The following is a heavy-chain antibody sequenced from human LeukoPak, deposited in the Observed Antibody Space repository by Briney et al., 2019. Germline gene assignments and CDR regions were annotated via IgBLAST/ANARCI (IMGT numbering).Heavy chain of an antibody. J-gene: IGHJ4*02. Sequence: GGSLRLSCSASGFTFSRYAMHWVRQAPGKGLEYVSGISSNGGSTYYADSVKGRFTISRDNSKNTLYLQVSSLRAEDTAVYYCVKSGSYYNEPYYFDYWGQGTLVTVSS. V-gene: IGHV3-64D*06. CDR3: VKSGSYYNEPYYFDY. CDR1: GFTFSRYA. CDR2: ISSNGGST. D-gene: IGHD3-10*01.